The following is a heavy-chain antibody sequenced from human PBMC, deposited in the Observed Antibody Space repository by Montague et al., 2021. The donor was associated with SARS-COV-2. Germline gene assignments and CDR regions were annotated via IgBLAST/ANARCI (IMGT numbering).Heavy chain of an antibody. CDR1: GGSISSGYY. J-gene: IGHJ4*02. V-gene: IGHV4-38-2*02. Sequence: SETRSLTCTVSGGSISSGYYCGWLRPPPGKGLAWIGSIYPSGSTYYHPSLKSGVILSVDTSKNQFSLKLSSVTAADTAVYYCARDVRYYDFWSGRAQTSPDYWGQGTLVTVSS. D-gene: IGHD3-3*01. CDR2: IYPSGST. CDR3: ARDVRYYDFWSGRAQTSPDY.